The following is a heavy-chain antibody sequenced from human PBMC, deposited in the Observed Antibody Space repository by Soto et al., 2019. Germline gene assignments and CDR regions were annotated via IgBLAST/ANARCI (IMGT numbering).Heavy chain of an antibody. CDR2: INHSGST. V-gene: IGHV4-34*01. CDR1: GGSFSGYY. J-gene: IGHJ4*02. Sequence: SETLSLTCAVYGGSFSGYYWSWIRQPPGKGLEWIGEINHSGSTNYNPSLKSRVTISVDTSKNQFSLKLSSVTAADTAVYYCASTPSDTAMVQDDYWGQGTLVTVSS. CDR3: ASTPSDTAMVQDDY. D-gene: IGHD5-18*01.